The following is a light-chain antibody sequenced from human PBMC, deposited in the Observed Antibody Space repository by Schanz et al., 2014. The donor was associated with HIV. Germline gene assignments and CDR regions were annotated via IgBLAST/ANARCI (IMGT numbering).Light chain of an antibody. Sequence: TVLTQSPGSLSLSPGETVTLSCGASQYVSGSYVAWYQQKPGLAPRLLIYDASTRAPGIPDRFSGSGSGSTFTLIISRLEPADIAVYYCQQYGGSPTFGQGTKVEIK. CDR1: QYVSGSY. J-gene: IGKJ1*01. V-gene: IGKV3D-20*01. CDR2: DAS. CDR3: QQYGGSPT.